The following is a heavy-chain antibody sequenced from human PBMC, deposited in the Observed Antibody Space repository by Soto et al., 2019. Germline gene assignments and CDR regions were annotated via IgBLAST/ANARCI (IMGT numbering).Heavy chain of an antibody. CDR3: ARDPGYSYGRLLLVLDY. CDR1: GYTFTGYY. J-gene: IGHJ4*02. Sequence: GASVKVSCKASGYTFTGYYMHWVRQAPGQGLEWMGWINPNSGGTNYAQKFQGRVTMTRDTSISTAYMELSRLRSDDTAVYYCARDPGYSYGRLLLVLDYWGQGTLVTVSS. V-gene: IGHV1-2*02. CDR2: INPNSGGT. D-gene: IGHD5-18*01.